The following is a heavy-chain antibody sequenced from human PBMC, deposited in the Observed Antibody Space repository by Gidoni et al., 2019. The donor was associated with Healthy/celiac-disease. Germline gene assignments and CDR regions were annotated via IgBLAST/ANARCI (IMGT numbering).Heavy chain of an antibody. CDR1: GGSISSSSYY. D-gene: IGHD1-1*01. J-gene: IGHJ6*03. CDR3: ARRADDPDYYYYMDV. Sequence: QLQLQESGPGLVKPSETLSLTCTVSGGSISSSSYYWGWIRQPPGKGLEWIGSIYYSGSTYYNPSLKSRVTISVDTSKNQFSLKLSSVTAADTAVYYCARRADDPDYYYYMDVWGKGTTVTVSS. V-gene: IGHV4-39*01. CDR2: IYYSGST.